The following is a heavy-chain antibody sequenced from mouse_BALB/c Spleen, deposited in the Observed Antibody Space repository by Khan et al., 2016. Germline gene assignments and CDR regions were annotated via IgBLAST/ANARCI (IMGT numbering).Heavy chain of an antibody. D-gene: IGHD1-1*01. V-gene: IGHV9-2-1*01. Sequence: QIQLVQSGPELKKPGETVKIPCKASGYTFTDYSMHWVKQAPGKGLKWIGWKNTETGEPTYADDFKGRFAFSLETSASTAYLQINNLKNEDTATYFCARPVQWYFAVWGAGTTVTVSS. J-gene: IGHJ1*01. CDR2: KNTETGEP. CDR1: GYTFTDYS. CDR3: ARPVQWYFAV.